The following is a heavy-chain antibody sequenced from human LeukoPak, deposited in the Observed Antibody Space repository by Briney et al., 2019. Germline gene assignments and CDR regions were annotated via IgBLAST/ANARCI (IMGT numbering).Heavy chain of an antibody. V-gene: IGHV3-7*01. D-gene: IGHD3-10*01. CDR1: GFTFTTNW. Sequence: GGSLRLSCAASGFTFTTNWMTWVRQAPGKGLEWVATINQDGSEKYYVDSVKGRFTISRDNAKNSLFLQMNSLRAEDTAVYYCARDYYYGSGSYTWFDPWGQGTLVTVSS. CDR3: ARDYYYGSGSYTWFDP. J-gene: IGHJ5*02. CDR2: INQDGSEK.